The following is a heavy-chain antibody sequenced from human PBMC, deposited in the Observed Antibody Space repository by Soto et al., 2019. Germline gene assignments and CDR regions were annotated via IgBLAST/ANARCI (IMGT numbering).Heavy chain of an antibody. CDR2: IYHSGST. CDR1: GGSISSGGYS. Sequence: SETLSLTCAVSGGSISSGGYSWSWIRQPPGKGLEWIGYIYHSGSTYYNPSLKSRVTISVDRSKNQFSLKLSSVTAADTAVYYCARVTAAAGTLWFDPWGQGTLVTVSS. V-gene: IGHV4-30-2*01. CDR3: ARVTAAAGTLWFDP. D-gene: IGHD6-13*01. J-gene: IGHJ5*02.